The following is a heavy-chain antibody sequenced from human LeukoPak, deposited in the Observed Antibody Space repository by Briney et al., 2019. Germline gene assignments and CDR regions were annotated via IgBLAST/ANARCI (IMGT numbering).Heavy chain of an antibody. CDR2: INPNSGGT. D-gene: IGHD6-13*01. Sequence: GASVKVSCKASGYTFTGYYMHWVRQAPGQGLEWMGWINPNSGGTNYAQKFQGRVTMTRDTSISTAYMELSRLRSDDTAVYYCARPSSSWTGAFDIWGQGTMVTVSS. CDR1: GYTFTGYY. V-gene: IGHV1-2*02. CDR3: ARPSSSWTGAFDI. J-gene: IGHJ3*02.